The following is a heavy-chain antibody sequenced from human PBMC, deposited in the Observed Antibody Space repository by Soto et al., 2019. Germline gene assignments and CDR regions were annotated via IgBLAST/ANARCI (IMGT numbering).Heavy chain of an antibody. J-gene: IGHJ4*02. Sequence: SETLSLTCTVSGGSISSGGYYWSWIRQHPGKGLEWIGYIYYSGSAYYNPSLKSRVTISVDTSKNQFSLKLSSVTAADTAVYYCARITGGVGDTKVPLFDYWGQGTLVTVSS. V-gene: IGHV4-31*03. CDR3: ARITGGVGDTKVPLFDY. CDR1: GGSISSGGYY. CDR2: IYYSGSA. D-gene: IGHD1-26*01.